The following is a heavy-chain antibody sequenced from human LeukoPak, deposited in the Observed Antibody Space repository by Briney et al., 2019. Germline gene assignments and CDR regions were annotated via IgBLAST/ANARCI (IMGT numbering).Heavy chain of an antibody. D-gene: IGHD2-2*01. Sequence: PGRSLRLSCAASGFTVSSNYMSWVRQAPGKGLEWVSVIYSGGSTYYADSVKGRFTISRDNSKNTLYLQMNSLRAEDTAVYYCARGGGYCSSCFDYWGQGTLVTVSS. V-gene: IGHV3-66*01. CDR3: ARGGGYCSSCFDY. J-gene: IGHJ4*02. CDR1: GFTVSSNY. CDR2: IYSGGST.